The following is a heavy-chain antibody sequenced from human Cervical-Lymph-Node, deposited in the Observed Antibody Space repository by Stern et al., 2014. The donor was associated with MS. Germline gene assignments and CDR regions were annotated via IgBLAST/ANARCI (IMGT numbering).Heavy chain of an antibody. J-gene: IGHJ4*02. Sequence: EVQLVESGGGVIQPGGSLRLSCTASGFTVSRDYMTWVRQAPGKGRERVSLITNVGSTFYTDSVKGRFTISRDDSKNTVYLHMTSLRAEDTAMYYCARDTSSPERSDWWGQGTLVTVSS. CDR3: ARDTSSPERSDW. D-gene: IGHD1-1*01. V-gene: IGHV3-53*01. CDR2: ITNVGST. CDR1: GFTVSRDY.